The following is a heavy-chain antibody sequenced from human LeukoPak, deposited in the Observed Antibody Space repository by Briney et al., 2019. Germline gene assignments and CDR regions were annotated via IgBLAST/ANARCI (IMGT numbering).Heavy chain of an antibody. J-gene: IGHJ4*02. Sequence: GASVKVSCKASGGTFSSYAISWVRQAPGQGLEWMGGIIPIFGSANYAQKFQGRVTITTDESTSTAYMELSSLRSEDTAVYYCANTPYYYDSSCYLFWGQGTLVTVSS. D-gene: IGHD3-22*01. CDR1: GGTFSSYA. V-gene: IGHV1-69*05. CDR2: IIPIFGSA. CDR3: ANTPYYYDSSCYLF.